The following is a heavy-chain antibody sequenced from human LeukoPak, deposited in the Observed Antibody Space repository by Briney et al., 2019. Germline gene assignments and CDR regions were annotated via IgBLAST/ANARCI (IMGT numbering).Heavy chain of an antibody. V-gene: IGHV4-59*01. D-gene: IGHD3-22*01. CDR3: ARNYDSSGYLGY. J-gene: IGHJ4*02. CDR1: GGSISSYY. Sequence: SETLSLTCTGSGGSISSYYWSWIRQPPGKGLEWIGYIYYSGSTNYNPSLKSRVTISVDTSKNQFSLKLSSVTAADTAVYYCARNYDSSGYLGYWGQGTLVTVSS. CDR2: IYYSGST.